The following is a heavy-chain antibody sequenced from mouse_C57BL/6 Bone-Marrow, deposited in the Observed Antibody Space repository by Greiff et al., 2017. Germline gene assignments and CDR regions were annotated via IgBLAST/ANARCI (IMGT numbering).Heavy chain of an antibody. J-gene: IGHJ2*01. CDR3: ARRDYYGSSSYFDY. V-gene: IGHV5-9*01. D-gene: IGHD1-1*01. CDR1: GFTFSSYT. CDR2: ISGGGGNT. Sequence: EVQVVESGGGLVKPGGSLKLSCAASGFTFSSYTMSWVRQTPEKRLEWVATISGGGGNTYYPDSVKGRFTISRDNATNPLYLQMSSLRSEDTALYYCARRDYYGSSSYFDYWGQGTTLTVAS.